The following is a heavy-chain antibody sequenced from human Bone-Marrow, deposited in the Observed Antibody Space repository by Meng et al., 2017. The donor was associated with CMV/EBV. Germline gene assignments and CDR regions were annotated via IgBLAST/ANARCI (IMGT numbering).Heavy chain of an antibody. Sequence: SGFTFSSYSMNWVRQAPGKGLEWVPSISSSSSYIYYADSVKGRFTISRDNAKNSLYLQMNSLRAEDTAVYYCARVYSGSWYTNYDYWGQGTLVTVSS. J-gene: IGHJ4*02. D-gene: IGHD1-26*01. CDR2: ISSSSSYI. CDR3: ARVYSGSWYTNYDY. V-gene: IGHV3-21*01. CDR1: GFTFSSYS.